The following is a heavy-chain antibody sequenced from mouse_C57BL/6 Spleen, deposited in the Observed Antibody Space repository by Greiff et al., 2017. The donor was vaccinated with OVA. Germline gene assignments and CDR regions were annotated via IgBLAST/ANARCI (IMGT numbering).Heavy chain of an antibody. CDR3: APLGLDWYFDV. CDR2: IHPNSGGT. CDR1: GYTFTSYW. D-gene: IGHD4-1*01. V-gene: IGHV1-64*01. J-gene: IGHJ1*03. Sequence: QVQLQQPGAELVKPGASVKLSCKASGYTFTSYWMHWVKQRPGQGLEWIGMIHPNSGGTNYNEKFKSKATLTVDKSSSTAYMQLSSLTSEDSAVYYCAPLGLDWYFDVWGTGTTVTVSS.